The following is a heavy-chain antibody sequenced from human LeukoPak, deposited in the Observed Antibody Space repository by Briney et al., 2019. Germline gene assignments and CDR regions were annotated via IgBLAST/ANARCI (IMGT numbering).Heavy chain of an antibody. J-gene: IGHJ4*02. CDR2: IIASLGIA. V-gene: IGHV1-69*04. CDR3: ARDSHARRFDF. Sequence: SVKVSCKASGGTFTSYASSWVRQAPGQGLEWMGRIIASLGIANYAQKFQGRVTITADKSTSTAYMELSSLRSEDTAVYYCARDSHARRFDFWGQGTLVTVSS. CDR1: GGTFTSYA.